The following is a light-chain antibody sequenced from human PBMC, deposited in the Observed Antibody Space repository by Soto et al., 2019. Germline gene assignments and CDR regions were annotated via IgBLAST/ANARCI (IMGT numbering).Light chain of an antibody. V-gene: IGLV2-23*01. CDR2: KGT. CDR1: SSDVGAYNS. J-gene: IGLJ1*01. Sequence: QSALAQPASVSGSPGQSITISCTGTSSDVGAYNSVSWYQQHPHRAPQVIIYKGTQRPSGVSNRFSGSTSGNAASLTISALQADDEADYVCCSSAPESTYAFGTGTKLTVL. CDR3: CSSAPESTYA.